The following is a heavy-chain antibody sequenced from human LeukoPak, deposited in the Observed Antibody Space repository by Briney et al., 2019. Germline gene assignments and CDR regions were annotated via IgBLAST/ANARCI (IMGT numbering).Heavy chain of an antibody. CDR3: ARDTVTPFDY. CDR2: ISGSGGTT. CDR1: GITFSIYA. D-gene: IGHD4-17*01. J-gene: IGHJ4*02. V-gene: IGHV3-23*01. Sequence: GGSLRLSCAASGITFSIYAMTWVRQAPGKGLEWVSGISGSGGTTYYADSVKGRFTISRDNSKNTLYLQMSSLRAEDTAVYYCARDTVTPFDYWGQGTLVTVSS.